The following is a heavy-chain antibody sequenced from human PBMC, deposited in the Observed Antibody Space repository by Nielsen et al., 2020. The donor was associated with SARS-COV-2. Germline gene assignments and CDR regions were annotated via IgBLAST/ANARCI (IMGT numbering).Heavy chain of an antibody. D-gene: IGHD5-24*01. CDR2: INTNTGNP. CDR3: ARDRGDGYNSRVDY. J-gene: IGHJ4*02. CDR1: GYTFKRNA. V-gene: IGHV7-4-1*02. Sequence: SVKVSCKASGYTFKRNAMNWVRQAPGQGLEWMGWINTNTGNPTYAQGFTSRFVFSLDTSVSTAFLEISSLKTEDTAVYYCARDRGDGYNSRVDYWGQGTLVTVSS.